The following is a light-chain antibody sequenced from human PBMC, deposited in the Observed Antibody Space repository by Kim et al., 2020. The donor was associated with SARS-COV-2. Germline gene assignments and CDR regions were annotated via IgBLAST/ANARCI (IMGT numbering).Light chain of an antibody. CDR3: QQYNNWPRT. V-gene: IGKV3-15*01. CDR2: GAS. CDR1: QSVSSN. Sequence: EIVMTQSPATLSVSPGERATLSCRASQSVSSNLAWYQQKPGQAPRLVIYGASTRATGIPARFSGSRSGTEFTLTISSLQSEDFAVYYCQQYNNWPRTFGQGTKVDIK. J-gene: IGKJ1*01.